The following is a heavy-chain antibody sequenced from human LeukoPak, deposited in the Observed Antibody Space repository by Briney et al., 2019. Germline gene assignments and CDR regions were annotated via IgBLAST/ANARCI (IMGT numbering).Heavy chain of an antibody. Sequence: GGSLRLSCAASGFTFSSYSMNWVRQAPGKGLEWVSSISSSSSYIYYADSVKGRFTISRGNAKNSLYLQMNSLRAEDTAVYYCAREMRKPYDILTGYSSDAFDIWGQGTMVTVSS. CDR2: ISSSSSYI. V-gene: IGHV3-21*01. D-gene: IGHD3-9*01. CDR3: AREMRKPYDILTGYSSDAFDI. CDR1: GFTFSSYS. J-gene: IGHJ3*02.